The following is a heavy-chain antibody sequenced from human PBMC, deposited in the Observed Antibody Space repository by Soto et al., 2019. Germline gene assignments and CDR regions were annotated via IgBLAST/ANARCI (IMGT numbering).Heavy chain of an antibody. CDR2: IYYRGST. CDR1: GDSISSGTYY. J-gene: IGHJ4*02. V-gene: IGHV4-61*01. Sequence: PWGTPALTCTVSGDSISSGTYYWSWIRQPPGKELEWIGYIYYRGSTNYNPSLKSRVTISLETSKNQFSLNLNSVTAADTAVYYCASDLRYSRAYALWGPGTL. CDR3: ASDLRYSRAYAL. D-gene: IGHD1-26*01.